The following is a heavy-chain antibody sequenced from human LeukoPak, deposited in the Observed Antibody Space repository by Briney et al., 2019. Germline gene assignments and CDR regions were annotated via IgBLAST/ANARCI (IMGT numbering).Heavy chain of an antibody. Sequence: SETLSLTCTVSGGSISSGSYHWSWIRQPAGKGLEWIGRIYTSGSTKYNPSLKSRVTISVDTSNNQFSLRLSSVTAADTAVYYCARRRWLQPLDYWGQGTLVIVSS. J-gene: IGHJ4*02. V-gene: IGHV4-61*02. D-gene: IGHD5-24*01. CDR2: IYTSGST. CDR3: ARRRWLQPLDY. CDR1: GGSISSGSYH.